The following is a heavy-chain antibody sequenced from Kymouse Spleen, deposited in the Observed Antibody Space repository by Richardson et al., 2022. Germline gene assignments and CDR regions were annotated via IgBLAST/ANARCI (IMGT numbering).Heavy chain of an antibody. V-gene: IGHV3-72*01. J-gene: IGHJ3*02. CDR2: TRNKANSYTT. CDR3: ARESITIFGVVIDAFDI. Sequence: EVQLVESGGGLVQPGGSLRLSCAASGFTFSDHYMDWVRQAPGKGLEWVGRTRNKANSYTTEYAASVKGRFTISRDDSKNSLYLQMNSLKTEDTAVYYCARESITIFGVVIDAFDIWGQGTMVTVSS. CDR1: GFTFSDHY. D-gene: IGHD3-3*01.